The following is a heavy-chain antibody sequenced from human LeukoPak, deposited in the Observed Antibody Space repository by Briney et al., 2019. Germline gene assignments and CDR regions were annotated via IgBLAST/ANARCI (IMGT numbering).Heavy chain of an antibody. V-gene: IGHV4-59*01. CDR2: IHYSGYI. D-gene: IGHD6-13*01. Sequence: SETLSLTCSVSGGSIGSYYWNWIRQPPGKGLEWIGCIHYSGYISYNPSLESRVTISADTSKDQFSLKMSSVTAADTALYYCARWQGDSSNWGRTRGYGMDVWGRGIAVIVSS. CDR3: ARWQGDSSNWGRTRGYGMDV. J-gene: IGHJ6*02. CDR1: GGSIGSYY.